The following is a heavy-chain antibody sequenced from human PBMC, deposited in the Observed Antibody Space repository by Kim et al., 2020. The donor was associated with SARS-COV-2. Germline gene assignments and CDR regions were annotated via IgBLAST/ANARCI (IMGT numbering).Heavy chain of an antibody. CDR1: GGSVSSGSYY. D-gene: IGHD3-9*01. Sequence: SETLSLTCTVSGGSVSSGSYYWSWIRQPPGKGLEWIGYIYYSGSTNYNPSLKSRVTISVDTSKNQFSLKLSSVTAADTAVYYCASGLTGPYYYYYYGMDVWGQGTTVTVSS. V-gene: IGHV4-61*01. CDR2: IYYSGST. J-gene: IGHJ6*02. CDR3: ASGLTGPYYYYYYGMDV.